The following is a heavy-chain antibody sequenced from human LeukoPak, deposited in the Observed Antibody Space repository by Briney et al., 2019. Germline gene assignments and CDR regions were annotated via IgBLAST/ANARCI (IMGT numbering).Heavy chain of an antibody. CDR2: ISSSSSYI. J-gene: IGHJ6*03. V-gene: IGHV3-21*04. CDR3: ASGSGSYRTPYFYMDV. D-gene: IGHD3-10*01. CDR1: GFTFSSYS. Sequence: PGGSLRLSCAASGFTFSSYSMNWVRQAPGKGLEWVSSISSSSSYIYYADSVKGRFTISRDNSKNTLYLQMNSLRAEDTAVYYCASGSGSYRTPYFYMDVWGTGTTVTVSS.